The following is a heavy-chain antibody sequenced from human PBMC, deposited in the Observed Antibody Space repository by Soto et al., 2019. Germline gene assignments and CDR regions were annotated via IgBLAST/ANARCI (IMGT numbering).Heavy chain of an antibody. CDR3: ARVAYSGYDYYYYMDV. V-gene: IGHV1-69*10. J-gene: IGHJ6*03. CDR1: GGTFSSYA. Sequence: ASVKVSCKASGGTFSSYAISWVRQAPGQGLEWMGGIIPIFGIANYAQKFQGRVTITADKSTSTAYMELSSLRSEDTAVYYCARVAYSGYDYYYYMDVWGKGTTVTVSS. D-gene: IGHD5-12*01. CDR2: IIPIFGIA.